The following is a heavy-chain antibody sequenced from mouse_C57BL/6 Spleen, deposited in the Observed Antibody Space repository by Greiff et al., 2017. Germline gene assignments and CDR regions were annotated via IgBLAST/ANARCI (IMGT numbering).Heavy chain of an antibody. V-gene: IGHV1-4*01. J-gene: IGHJ4*01. CDR2: INPSSGYT. D-gene: IGHD2-10*02. CDR3: ARDGWDPRMDAMAD. Sequence: QVQLQQSGAELARPGASVKMSCKASGYTFTSYTMHWVKQRPGQGLEWIGYINPSSGYTKYNQKFKDKATLTADKSSSTAYMQLSSLTSEDSAVYYCARDGWDPRMDAMADWGQGTSVTVSS. CDR1: GYTFTSYT.